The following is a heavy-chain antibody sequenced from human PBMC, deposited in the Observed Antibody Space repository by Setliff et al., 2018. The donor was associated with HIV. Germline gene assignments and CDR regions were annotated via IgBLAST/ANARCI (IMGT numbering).Heavy chain of an antibody. D-gene: IGHD5-18*01. CDR3: ARLSDTAMASFDS. Sequence: PSETLSLTCTVSGGSISSHYWSWIRQPPGKGLEWIGYIYHSGSTNYNPSLKSRVTISVDKSKNQFSLKLTSVTAADTAVYYCARLSDTAMASFDSWGQGILVTVSS. CDR1: GGSISSHY. CDR2: IYHSGST. V-gene: IGHV4-59*08. J-gene: IGHJ4*02.